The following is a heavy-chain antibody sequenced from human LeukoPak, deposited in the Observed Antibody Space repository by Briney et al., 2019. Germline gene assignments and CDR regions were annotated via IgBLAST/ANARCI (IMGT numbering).Heavy chain of an antibody. CDR2: INHSGST. J-gene: IGHJ4*02. CDR1: GGSFSGYY. V-gene: IGHV4-34*01. Sequence: SETLSLTCAVYGGSFSGYYWSWIRQPPGKGLEWIGEINHSGSTNYNPSLKSRVTISVDTSKNQFSLKLSSVTAADTAVYYCARGHHVWGSYRPFRYFDYWGQGTLVSVSS. D-gene: IGHD3-16*02. CDR3: ARGHHVWGSYRPFRYFDY.